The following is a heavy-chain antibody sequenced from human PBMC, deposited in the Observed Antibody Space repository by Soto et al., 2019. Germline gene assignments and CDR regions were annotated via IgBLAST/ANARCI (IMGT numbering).Heavy chain of an antibody. V-gene: IGHV1-3*01. CDR3: ARDGSMRWNDFATDYYYYYYMDV. CDR1: GYTFSSYA. D-gene: IGHD1-1*01. Sequence: QVQLVQSGAEVKKPGASVKVSCKASGYTFSSYAMHWVRQAPGQRPEWMGWINAGNGNTKYSENFQGRVTFTRDTSASTAYMELSSLRSADTAVYYCARDGSMRWNDFATDYYYYYYMDVWGKGTTVTVSS. CDR2: INAGNGNT. J-gene: IGHJ6*03.